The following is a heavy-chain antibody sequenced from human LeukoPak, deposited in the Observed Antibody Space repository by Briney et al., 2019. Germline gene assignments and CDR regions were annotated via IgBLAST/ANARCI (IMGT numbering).Heavy chain of an antibody. J-gene: IGHJ4*02. V-gene: IGHV3-33*01. CDR3: AGGYSGYDLKIDY. CDR2: IWYDGSKD. CDR1: GLIFENYG. Sequence: GRSLRLSCVVSGLIFENYGMHWVRQAPGKGLEWVAIIWYDGSKDYYADPVKGRFTISRDNSKNTLYLQMNSLSAEDTALHYCAGGYSGYDLKIDYWGQGTLVTVSS. D-gene: IGHD5-12*01.